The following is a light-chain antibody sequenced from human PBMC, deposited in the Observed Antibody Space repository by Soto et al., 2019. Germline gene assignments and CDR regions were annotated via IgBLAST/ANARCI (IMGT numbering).Light chain of an antibody. CDR3: QPYGSSPFT. CDR1: QSVSSSY. V-gene: IGKV3-20*01. J-gene: IGKJ3*01. Sequence: EIVLTQSPGTLSLSPGERATLSCRASQSVSSSYLAWYQQKPGQAPRLLIYGASSRATGIPDRFSGSGSGTDFTLTISRLEPEYFAVYYCQPYGSSPFTFGPGTTVDIK. CDR2: GAS.